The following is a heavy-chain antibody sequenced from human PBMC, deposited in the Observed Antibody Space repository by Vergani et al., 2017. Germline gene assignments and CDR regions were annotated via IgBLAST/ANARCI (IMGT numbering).Heavy chain of an antibody. Sequence: QVQLQESGPGLVKPSQTLSLTCTVSGGSISSGSSYWSWIRQPAGKGLDWIGRIYTSGSTNYNPSLKSRVTISVDTSKNQFSLKLSPVTAADTAVYYCARDRGSSWPYYFDYWGQGTLVTVSS. CDR3: ARDRGSSWPYYFDY. V-gene: IGHV4-61*02. CDR1: GGSISSGSSY. CDR2: IYTSGST. D-gene: IGHD6-13*01. J-gene: IGHJ4*02.